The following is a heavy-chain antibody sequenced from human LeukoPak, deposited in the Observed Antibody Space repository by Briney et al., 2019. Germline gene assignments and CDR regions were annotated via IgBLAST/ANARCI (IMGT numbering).Heavy chain of an antibody. CDR3: ARESGSGLTRH. CDR1: GGSIRSSSYY. D-gene: IGHD3-10*01. CDR2: IYYSGST. J-gene: IGHJ4*02. V-gene: IGHV4-39*07. Sequence: SETLSLTCTVSGGSIRSSSYYWGWIRQPPGKGLEWIGTIYYSGSTYYNPSLKSRVTISVDTSKNQFSLKLSSVTAADTAVYYCARESGSGLTRHWGQGTLVTVSS.